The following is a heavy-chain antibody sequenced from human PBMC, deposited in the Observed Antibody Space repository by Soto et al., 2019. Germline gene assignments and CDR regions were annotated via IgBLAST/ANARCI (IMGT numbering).Heavy chain of an antibody. Sequence: QLLESGPGLVKPSETLSLTCTVSGGSISSSSYYWGGIRQTPGKGLEWIGSIYYSGSTYYNPSPKSRVTISVDTSKNQVSLKLSPVTAADTAVYYCASIPLDYWGQGTLVTVSS. CDR2: IYYSGST. J-gene: IGHJ4*02. CDR1: GGSISSSSYY. CDR3: ASIPLDY. V-gene: IGHV4-39*01.